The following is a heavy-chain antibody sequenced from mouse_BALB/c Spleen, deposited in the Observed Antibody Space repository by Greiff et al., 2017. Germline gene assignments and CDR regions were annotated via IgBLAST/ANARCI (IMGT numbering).Heavy chain of an antibody. CDR1: GYSITSGYY. Sequence: ESGPGLVKPSQSLSLTCSVTGYSITSGYYWNWIRQFPGNKLEWMGYISYDGSNNYNPSLKNRISITRDTSKNQFFLKLNSVTTEDTATYYCARAYYGSSYWYFDVWGAGTTVTVSS. V-gene: IGHV3-6*02. CDR3: ARAYYGSSYWYFDV. CDR2: ISYDGSN. D-gene: IGHD1-1*01. J-gene: IGHJ1*01.